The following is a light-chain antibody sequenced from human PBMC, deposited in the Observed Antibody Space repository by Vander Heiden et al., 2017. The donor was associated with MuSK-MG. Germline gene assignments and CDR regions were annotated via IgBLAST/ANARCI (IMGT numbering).Light chain of an antibody. CDR2: GAS. CDR3: QQDCSSPRT. J-gene: IGKJ5*01. CDR1: QSVSSSY. V-gene: IGKV3-20*01. Sequence: EIVLTQSPGTLSLSPGERATLSCRASQSVSSSYLAWYQQKPGQAPRLLIYGASSRATGIPDRFSGSGSGTDFTLTISSLEPEDFAVYYCQQDCSSPRTFGQGTRLEMK.